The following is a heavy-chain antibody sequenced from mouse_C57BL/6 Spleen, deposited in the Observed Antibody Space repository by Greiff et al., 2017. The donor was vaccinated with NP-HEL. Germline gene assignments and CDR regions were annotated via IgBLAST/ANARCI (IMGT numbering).Heavy chain of an antibody. CDR3: ARRGGSSLYYFDY. CDR1: GYAFSSYW. Sequence: VQLQQSGAELVKPGASVKISCKASGYAFSSYWMNWVKQRPGKGLEWIGQIYPGDGDTNYNGKFKGKATLTADKSSSTAYMQLSSLTSEDSAVYFCARRGGSSLYYFDYRGQGTTLTVSS. V-gene: IGHV1-80*01. D-gene: IGHD1-1*01. CDR2: IYPGDGDT. J-gene: IGHJ2*01.